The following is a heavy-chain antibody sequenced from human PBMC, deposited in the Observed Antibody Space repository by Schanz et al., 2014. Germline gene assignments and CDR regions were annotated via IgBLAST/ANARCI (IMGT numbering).Heavy chain of an antibody. CDR2: ISGSSRTI. CDR1: GFGFRSYS. D-gene: IGHD6-13*01. CDR3: AKSQGSSFDS. V-gene: IGHV3-48*01. Sequence: EVQLVESGGGLIQPGGPLRLSCAASGFGFRSYSMNWVRQAPGKGLEWVSYISGSSRTIYYADSMKGRFTVSRDNAENALYLQMNSLRAEDTGRDFCAKSQGSSFDSWGQGTLVTVSS. J-gene: IGHJ4*02.